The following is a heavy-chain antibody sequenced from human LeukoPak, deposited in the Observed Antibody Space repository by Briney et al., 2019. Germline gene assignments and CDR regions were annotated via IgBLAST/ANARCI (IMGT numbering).Heavy chain of an antibody. V-gene: IGHV4-39*07. CDR3: ARRPATTLTINWFDP. Sequence: PSETLSLTCTVSGGSISSSSYYWGWIRQPPGKGLEWIGEINHSGSTNYSPSLKSRVTISVDTSKNQFSLKLSSVTAADTAVYYCARRPATTLTINWFDPWGQGTLVTVSS. CDR1: GGSISSSSYY. D-gene: IGHD1-26*01. J-gene: IGHJ5*02. CDR2: INHSGST.